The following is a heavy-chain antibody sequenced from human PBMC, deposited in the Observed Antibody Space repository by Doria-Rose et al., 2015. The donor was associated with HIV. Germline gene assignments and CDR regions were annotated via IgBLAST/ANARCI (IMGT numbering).Heavy chain of an antibody. Sequence: QVQLQESGPGLVKPSETLSLTCSVSGDSISHYYWSWIRQPPGKGLEYIGDIFYTRSTNYSPSLKSRVSMSIDTSKNKFSLRLSSVTAADTAVYYCARVLSGTYDYWGQGTLVTVSS. D-gene: IGHD1-26*01. CDR1: GDSISHYY. CDR3: ARVLSGTYDY. CDR2: IFYTRST. V-gene: IGHV4-59*01. J-gene: IGHJ4*02.